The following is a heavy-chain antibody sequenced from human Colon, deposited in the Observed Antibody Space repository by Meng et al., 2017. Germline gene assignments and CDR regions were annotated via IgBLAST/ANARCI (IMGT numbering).Heavy chain of an antibody. Sequence: SGHGLCRPPVPLSLPCTVSGASVSSDIHYWSWIRQSPGKGLEWIGYIYYTGNTNYNPSLASRVSMSLDTSKNHFSLHLTSVTAADTAIYYCARVNGDFDEAWFDPWGQGTLVTVSS. CDR2: IYYTGNT. CDR3: ARVNGDFDEAWFDP. J-gene: IGHJ5*02. CDR1: GASVSSDIHY. V-gene: IGHV4-61*03. D-gene: IGHD4-17*01.